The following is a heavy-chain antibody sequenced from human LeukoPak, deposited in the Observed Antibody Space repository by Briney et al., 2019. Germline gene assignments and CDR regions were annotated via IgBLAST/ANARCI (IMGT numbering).Heavy chain of an antibody. V-gene: IGHV4-34*01. CDR1: GGSFSGYY. CDR2: INLSGST. D-gene: IGHD5-18*01. Sequence: SSETLSLTCAVYGGSFSGYYWSWIRQPPGKGLEWIGEINLSGSTNYNPSLKSRVTISVDTSKNQFSLKLSTVTAADTAVYYCARVFFADSYGYFDYWGQGTLVTVSS. J-gene: IGHJ4*02. CDR3: ARVFFADSYGYFDY.